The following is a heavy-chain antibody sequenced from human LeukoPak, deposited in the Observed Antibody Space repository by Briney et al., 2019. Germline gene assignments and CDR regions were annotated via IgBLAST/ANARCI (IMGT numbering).Heavy chain of an antibody. D-gene: IGHD5-12*01. V-gene: IGHV4-59*01. CDR3: ARAAYGGYREYYYYGMDV. CDR2: LYYSGST. Sequence: SETLSLTCTDSRGSISSYYWSWIRQPPGKGLECIGYLYYSGSTNYNPSLKSRVTISVDTSKNQFSLKLSSVTAADTAVYYCARAAYGGYREYYYYGMDVWGQGTTVTVSS. J-gene: IGHJ6*02. CDR1: RGSISSYY.